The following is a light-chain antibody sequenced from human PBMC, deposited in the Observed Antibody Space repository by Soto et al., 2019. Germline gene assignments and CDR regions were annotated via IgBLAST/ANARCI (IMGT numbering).Light chain of an antibody. CDR3: QQYSSAST. CDR2: RAS. V-gene: IGKV1-5*03. J-gene: IGKJ1*01. CDR1: QSINNW. Sequence: DIQMTQSPSTLSASVGDRVTITCRASQSINNWLAWYQQKPGKAPTLLIYRASSLENGVPSRFSGRGSGTEFIFTITSLQPDDFPTYYCQQYSSASTFGQGTKVEI.